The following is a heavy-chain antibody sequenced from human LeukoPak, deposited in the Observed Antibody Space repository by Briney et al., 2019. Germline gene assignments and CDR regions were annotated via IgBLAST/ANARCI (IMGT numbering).Heavy chain of an antibody. CDR3: ARARYDILTGYYNGYYFDY. D-gene: IGHD3-9*01. V-gene: IGHV1-69*06. Sequence: ASVKVSCKASGGTFSSYAISWVRQAPGQGLEWMGGIIPIFGTANYAQKFQGRVTITADKSTSTAYMELSSPRSEDTAVYYCARARYDILTGYYNGYYFDYRGQGTLVTVSS. CDR2: IIPIFGTA. CDR1: GGTFSSYA. J-gene: IGHJ4*02.